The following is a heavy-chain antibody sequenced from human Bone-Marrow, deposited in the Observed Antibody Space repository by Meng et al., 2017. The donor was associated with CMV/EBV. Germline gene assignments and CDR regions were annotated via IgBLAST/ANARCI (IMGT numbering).Heavy chain of an antibody. CDR1: GGSFSGYY. CDR3: AGIVVVEGAFDI. J-gene: IGHJ3*02. CDR2: INHSGST. V-gene: IGHV4-34*01. D-gene: IGHD3-22*01. Sequence: SETLSLTCAVYGGSFSGYYWSWIRQPPGKGLEWIGEINHSGSTNYNPSLKSRVTISVDTSKNQFSLKLSSVTAADTAVYYCAGIVVVEGAFDIWGQGTMDTVSS.